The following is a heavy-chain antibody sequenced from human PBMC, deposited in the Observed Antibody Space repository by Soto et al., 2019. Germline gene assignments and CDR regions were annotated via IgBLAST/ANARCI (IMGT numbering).Heavy chain of an antibody. CDR2: INPSGGST. J-gene: IGHJ6*02. V-gene: IGHV1-46*03. Sequence: GASVKVSCKASGYTFTSYYMHWVRQAPGQGLERMGIINPSGGSTSYAQKFQGRVTMTRDTSTSTVYMELSSLRSEDTAVYYCARVDFGPQYYYGMDVWGQGTTVTVSS. CDR1: GYTFTSYY. D-gene: IGHD3-10*01. CDR3: ARVDFGPQYYYGMDV.